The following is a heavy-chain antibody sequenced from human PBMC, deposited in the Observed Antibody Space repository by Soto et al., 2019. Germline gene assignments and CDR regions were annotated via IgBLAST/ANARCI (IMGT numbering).Heavy chain of an antibody. Sequence: SETLSLTCTVSGGSISSSSYYWGWIRQPPGKGLEWIGSIYYSGSTYYNPSLKSRVTISVDTSKNQFSLKLSSVTAADTAVYYCASGQIEYSSSYYYYGMDVWGQGTTVTVSS. D-gene: IGHD6-6*01. CDR3: ASGQIEYSSSYYYYGMDV. J-gene: IGHJ6*02. V-gene: IGHV4-39*07. CDR1: GGSISSSSYY. CDR2: IYYSGST.